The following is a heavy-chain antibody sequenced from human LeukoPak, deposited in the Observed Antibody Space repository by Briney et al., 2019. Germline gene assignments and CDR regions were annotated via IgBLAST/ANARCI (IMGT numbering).Heavy chain of an antibody. CDR1: GGSISSSSYY. D-gene: IGHD5-18*01. CDR2: IYYSGST. CDR3: ARLQLWSQYWWFDP. V-gene: IGHV4-39*01. J-gene: IGHJ5*02. Sequence: PSETLSLTCTVSGGSISSSSYYWGWIRQPPGKGLEWIGSIYYSGSTYYNPSLKSRVTISVDTSKNQFSLKLSSVTAADTAVYYCARLQLWSQYWWFDPWGQGTLVTVSS.